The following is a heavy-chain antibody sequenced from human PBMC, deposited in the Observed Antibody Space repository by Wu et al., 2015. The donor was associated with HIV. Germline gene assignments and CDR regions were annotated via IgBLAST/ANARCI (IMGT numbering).Heavy chain of an antibody. V-gene: IGHV1-2*02. CDR1: GYIFTGHY. D-gene: IGHD1-1*01. Sequence: QVQLVQSGAEVKKPGASVKVSCKASGYIFTGHYIHWVRQAPGQGLEWMGWINPDSGVTNLAEKFQGRVTMTSDTSITTVYMELRRLTSDDTAVYYCARVAVQVWLGSEESYMDVWGKGTTVTVSS. J-gene: IGHJ6*03. CDR2: INPDSGVT. CDR3: ARVAVQVWLGSEESYMDV.